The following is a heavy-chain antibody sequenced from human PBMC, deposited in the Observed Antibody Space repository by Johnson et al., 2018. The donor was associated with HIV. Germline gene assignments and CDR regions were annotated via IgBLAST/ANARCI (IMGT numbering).Heavy chain of an antibody. J-gene: IGHJ3*01. Sequence: QVQLVESGGGVVQPGGSLRLSCVASGFTFSNFVMHWVRQAPGKGLEWVAVISYDGSNKSFADSVKGRFTISRDISKNTLYLQMNSLRVEDTAVYFCARVAQGPAPSRGYVTGKGNFDVWGQGTMVPVSS. CDR1: GFTFSNFV. V-gene: IGHV3-30*14. CDR3: ARVAQGPAPSRGYVTGKGNFDV. CDR2: ISYDGSNK. D-gene: IGHD7-27*01.